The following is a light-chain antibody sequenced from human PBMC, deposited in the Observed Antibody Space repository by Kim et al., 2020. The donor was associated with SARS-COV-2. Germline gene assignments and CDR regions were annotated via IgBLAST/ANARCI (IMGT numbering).Light chain of an antibody. CDR3: QQYSDTPRT. V-gene: IGKV3-20*01. CDR1: QSVGKDY. CDR2: GAS. Sequence: SPGERATLSCRATQSVGKDYLAWYQQKPGQAPRVLIYGASTRAAGIPDRFSGSGSGTDFTLTISRLEPADSAIYYCQQYSDTPRTFGQGTKVDIK. J-gene: IGKJ1*01.